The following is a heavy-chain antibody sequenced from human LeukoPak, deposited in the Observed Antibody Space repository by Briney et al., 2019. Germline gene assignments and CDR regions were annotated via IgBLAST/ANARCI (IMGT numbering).Heavy chain of an antibody. CDR1: GFTFSSYA. V-gene: IGHV3-23*01. J-gene: IGHJ4*02. CDR3: AKDRSRYQSQACFGY. Sequence: GGSLRLSYAASGFTFSSYAMSWVRQAPGKGLEWASAISGSGGSTYYADSVKGQFTISRDNSKNTLYLQMNSLRAEDTAVYYCAKDRSRYQSQACFGYSGQGTLVTVSS. D-gene: IGHD2-2*01. CDR2: ISGSGGST.